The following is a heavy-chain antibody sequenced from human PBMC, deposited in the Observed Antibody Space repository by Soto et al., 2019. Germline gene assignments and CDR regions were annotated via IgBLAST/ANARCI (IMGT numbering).Heavy chain of an antibody. Sequence: PSETLSLTCAVYGGSFRGYYWSWIRQPPGKGLEWIGEINHSGSTNYNPSLKSRVTISVDTSKNQFSLKLNSVTAADTAVYYCARALGYTYGHLPIDYWGHGTLVTV. CDR1: GGSFRGYY. V-gene: IGHV4-34*01. CDR3: ARALGYTYGHLPIDY. CDR2: INHSGST. D-gene: IGHD5-18*01. J-gene: IGHJ4*01.